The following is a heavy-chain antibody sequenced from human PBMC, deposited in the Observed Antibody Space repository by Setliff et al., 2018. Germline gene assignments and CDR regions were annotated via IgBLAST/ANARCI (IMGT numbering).Heavy chain of an antibody. CDR3: ARGPPGYYYYMNV. V-gene: IGHV4-61*09. Sequence: ASETLSLTCTVSGGSISSGSYNWSWIRQPAGKGLEWIGHIYTSGNTNYNPSLKSRVTISGDTSQNYFSLKLTSVTEADTAVYYCARGPPGYYYYMNVWGQGTTVTVSS. CDR1: GGSISSGSYN. J-gene: IGHJ6*03. CDR2: IYTSGNT.